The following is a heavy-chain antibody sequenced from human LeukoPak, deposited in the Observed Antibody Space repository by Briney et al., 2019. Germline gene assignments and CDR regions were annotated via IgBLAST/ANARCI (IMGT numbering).Heavy chain of an antibody. CDR2: IYYSGST. CDR1: GGSISSSSYY. D-gene: IGHD5-18*01. CDR3: ARGDETAGDY. V-gene: IGHV4-39*07. J-gene: IGHJ4*02. Sequence: SETLSLTCTVSGGSISSSSYYWGWIRQPPGKGLEWIGSIYYSGSTYYNPSLKSRVTISVDTSKNQFSLKLSSVTAADTAVYYCARGDETAGDYWGQGTLVTVSS.